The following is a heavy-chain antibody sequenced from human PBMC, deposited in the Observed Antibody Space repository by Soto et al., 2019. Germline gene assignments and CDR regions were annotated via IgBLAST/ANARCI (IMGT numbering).Heavy chain of an antibody. CDR3: ASPGNYNYFDY. D-gene: IGHD1-7*01. J-gene: IGHJ4*02. CDR1: GYTFTSYN. CDR2: MSPNSGNT. Sequence: SVKFSCNASGYTFTSYNITSVRQATGQGLEWMGWMSPNSGNTGYAQKFQGRVTMTRNTSISTAYMELSSLRSEDTDVYYCASPGNYNYFDYWGQGTMVSVSS. V-gene: IGHV1-8*01.